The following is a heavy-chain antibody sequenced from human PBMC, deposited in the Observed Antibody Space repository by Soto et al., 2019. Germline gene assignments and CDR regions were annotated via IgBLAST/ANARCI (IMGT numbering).Heavy chain of an antibody. D-gene: IGHD5-18*01. CDR2: IDPSDSYT. V-gene: IGHV5-10-1*03. CDR1: GYSFTSYW. J-gene: IGHJ3*02. Sequence: EVQLVQSGAEVKKPGESLRISCKGSGYSFTSYWISWVRQMPGKGLEWMGRIDPSDSYTNYSPSFQGHVTISADKSISTAYLQWSSLKASDTAMYYCAREGETAMVKGRDAFDIWGQGTMVTVSS. CDR3: AREGETAMVKGRDAFDI.